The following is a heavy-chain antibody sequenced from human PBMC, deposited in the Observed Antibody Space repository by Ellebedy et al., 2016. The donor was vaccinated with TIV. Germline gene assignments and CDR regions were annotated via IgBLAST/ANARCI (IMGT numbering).Heavy chain of an antibody. D-gene: IGHD5-18*01. CDR1: GGSFSGYY. CDR3: AREITPSGIQLWYPDWYFDL. CDR2: IYYSGST. V-gene: IGHV4-59*01. Sequence: SETLSLTCAVYGGSFSGYYWSWIRQPPGKGLEWIGYIYYSGSTNYNPSLKSRVTISVDTSKNQFSLKLSSVTAADTAVYYCAREITPSGIQLWYPDWYFDLWGRGTLVTVSS. J-gene: IGHJ2*01.